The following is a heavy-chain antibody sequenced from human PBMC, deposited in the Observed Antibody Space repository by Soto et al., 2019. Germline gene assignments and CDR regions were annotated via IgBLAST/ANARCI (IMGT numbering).Heavy chain of an antibody. CDR1: GFNFNSYW. J-gene: IGHJ4*02. CDR3: AKDGQGPFDY. V-gene: IGHV3-7*05. Sequence: EVQLVESGGGLVQPGGSLRLSCAVSGFNFNSYWMNWVRQAPGKGLEWVANIKQDGSEKNYVDSVKGRFTISRDNSRNSLYLQLNSLRAEDTAMYYCAKDGQGPFDYWGQGTPVIVS. CDR2: IKQDGSEK.